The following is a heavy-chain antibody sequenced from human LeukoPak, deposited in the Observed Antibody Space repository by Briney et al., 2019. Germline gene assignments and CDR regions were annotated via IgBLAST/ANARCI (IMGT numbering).Heavy chain of an antibody. J-gene: IGHJ4*02. D-gene: IGHD7-27*01. CDR3: ATRKLGNDY. V-gene: IGHV4-34*01. CDR2: INHSGST. CDR1: GGSFSSYS. Sequence: SETLSLTCAVYGGSFSSYSWSWIRQPPGKGLEWIGEINHSGSTNYNPSLKSRVTISADTSKNQFSLKLYSVTAADTAVYYCATRKLGNDYWGQGTLVTVSS.